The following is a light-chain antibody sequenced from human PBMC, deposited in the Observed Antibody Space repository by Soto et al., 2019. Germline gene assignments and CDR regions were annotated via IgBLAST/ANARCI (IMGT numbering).Light chain of an antibody. Sequence: EIVLTQSPGSLSLSPGQRATLSCRASQSVYTTFFAWYQKKPGQAPSLLIYRASKRATGIPDRFSGSGSGTDFNLIISRLEPEDFAVYYCQQYMSSVTFGQGTKVEIK. J-gene: IGKJ1*01. V-gene: IGKV3-20*01. CDR3: QQYMSSVT. CDR1: QSVYTTF. CDR2: RAS.